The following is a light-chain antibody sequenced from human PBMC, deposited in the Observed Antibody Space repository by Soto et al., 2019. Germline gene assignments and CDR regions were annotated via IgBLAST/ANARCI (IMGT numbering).Light chain of an antibody. CDR1: QSISSY. CDR3: QQYNSYRT. J-gene: IGKJ1*01. CDR2: AAS. Sequence: IQMTQSPSSLSASVGDRVTITCRSSQSISSYLNWYQQKPGKVPKLLIYAASSLQSGVPSRFSGSGSGTDFTLTISSLQPDDFATYYCQQYNSYRTFGQGTKVDI. V-gene: IGKV1-39*01.